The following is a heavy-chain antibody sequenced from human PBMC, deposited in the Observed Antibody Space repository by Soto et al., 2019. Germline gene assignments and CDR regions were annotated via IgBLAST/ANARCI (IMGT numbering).Heavy chain of an antibody. CDR3: AIIDIVVVPAAMQYFDY. CDR1: GGSFSGYY. D-gene: IGHD2-2*01. J-gene: IGHJ4*02. V-gene: IGHV4-34*01. Sequence: PSETLSHTCAGYGGSFSGYYWSWIRQPPGKGLEWIGEINHSGSTNYNPSLKSRVTISVDTSKNQFSLKLSSVTAADTAVYYCAIIDIVVVPAAMQYFDYWGQGTLVTVSS. CDR2: INHSGST.